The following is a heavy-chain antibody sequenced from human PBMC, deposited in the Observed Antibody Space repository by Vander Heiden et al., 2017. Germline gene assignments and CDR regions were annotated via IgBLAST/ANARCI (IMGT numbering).Heavy chain of an antibody. J-gene: IGHJ3*02. CDR1: GGSISSGGYY. CDR2: IYYSGST. D-gene: IGHD1-26*01. V-gene: IGHV4-31*03. CDR3: ARDLGGLLRAFDI. Sequence: QVPLQESGPGLVKPSQTLSLTCTVPGGSISSGGYYWSWIRQHPGKGLEWIGYIYYSGSTYYNPSLKSRVTISVDTSKNQFSLKLSSVTAADTAVYYCARDLGGLLRAFDIWGQGTMVTVSS.